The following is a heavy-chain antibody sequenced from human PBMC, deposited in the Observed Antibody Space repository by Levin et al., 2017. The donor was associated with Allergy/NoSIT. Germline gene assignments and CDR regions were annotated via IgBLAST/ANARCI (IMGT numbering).Heavy chain of an antibody. V-gene: IGHV1-2*06. D-gene: IGHD6-13*01. CDR2: ISPNSGGT. CDR1: GYTFTGYY. J-gene: IGHJ6*02. Sequence: VASVKVSCKASGYTFTGYYMHWVRQAPGQGLEWMGRISPNSGGTNYAQKFLGRVTMTRDTSIITAYMELSRLRSDDTAVYYCARDSSSWPVYGMDVWGQGTTVTVSS. CDR3: ARDSSSWPVYGMDV.